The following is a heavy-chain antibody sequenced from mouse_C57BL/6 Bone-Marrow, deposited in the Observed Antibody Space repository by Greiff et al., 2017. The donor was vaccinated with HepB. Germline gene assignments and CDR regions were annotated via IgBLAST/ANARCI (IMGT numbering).Heavy chain of an antibody. D-gene: IGHD1-1*01. CDR2: INPNNGGT. CDR3: ARDYYGSSPYWYFDV. Sequence: EVKLVESGPELVKPGASVKIPCKASGYTFTDYNMDWVKQSHGKSLEWIGDINPNNGGTIYNQKFKGKATLTVDKSSSTAYMELRSLTSEDTAVYYCARDYYGSSPYWYFDVWGTGTTVTVSS. J-gene: IGHJ1*03. V-gene: IGHV1-18*01. CDR1: GYTFTDYN.